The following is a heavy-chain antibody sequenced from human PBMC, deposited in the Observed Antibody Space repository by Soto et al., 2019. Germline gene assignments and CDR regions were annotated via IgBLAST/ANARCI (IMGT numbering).Heavy chain of an antibody. Sequence: PSETLSLTCTVSGGSISSYYWSWIRQPPGKGLEWIGYIYYSGSTNYNPSLKSRVTISVDTSKNQLSLNLSSVTAADTALYYCAGACINSGYSPFLFAPIFPFDYWGQGTLVTVSS. CDR3: AGACINSGYSPFLFAPIFPFDY. V-gene: IGHV4-59*01. D-gene: IGHD5-12*01. J-gene: IGHJ4*02. CDR1: GGSISSYY. CDR2: IYYSGST.